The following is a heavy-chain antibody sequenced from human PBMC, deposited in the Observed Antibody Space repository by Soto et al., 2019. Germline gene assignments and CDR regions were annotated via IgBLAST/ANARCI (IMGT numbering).Heavy chain of an antibody. J-gene: IGHJ5*02. Sequence: PGWSLRLSCACSVFTFGDSYMSWIRQAPGKGLEWLSYISPGSRYPAYADSVKGRFTISRDNAKRSLYLQMMRLTAEDTAIYYCVRGGGGGLFDPWGQGTMVTVSS. CDR2: ISPGSRYP. CDR3: VRGGGGGLFDP. D-gene: IGHD2-15*01. CDR1: VFTFGDSY. V-gene: IGHV3-11*06.